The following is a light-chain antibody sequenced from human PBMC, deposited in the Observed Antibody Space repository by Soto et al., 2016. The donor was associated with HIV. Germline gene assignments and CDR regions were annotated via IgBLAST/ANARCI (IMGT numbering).Light chain of an antibody. CDR2: KTS. J-gene: IGKJ2*01. V-gene: IGKV1-5*03. Sequence: DIQMTQFPSTLSASIGDRVTITCRAGQSVSVWLAWYQQKPGKAPNLLIFKTSTLEVGVPSRFSGSGSGTDFTLTISCLQSEDFATYYCQQYHNLPPYTFGQGSKLEIK. CDR3: QQYHNLPPYT. CDR1: QSVSVW.